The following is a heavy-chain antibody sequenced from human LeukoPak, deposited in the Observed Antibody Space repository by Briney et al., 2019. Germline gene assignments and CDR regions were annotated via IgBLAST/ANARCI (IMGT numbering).Heavy chain of an antibody. CDR2: ISPSSSYI. Sequence: PGGSLRLSCAASGFTFSSYNVKWVRQAPGKGLEWVSSISPSSSYIYYADSVKGRFTVSRDNPKNSLYLQTNSLRAEDTAVYYCARDGGGASLDYWGQGTLVTVSS. CDR1: GFTFSSYN. V-gene: IGHV3-21*01. D-gene: IGHD1-26*01. J-gene: IGHJ4*02. CDR3: ARDGGGASLDY.